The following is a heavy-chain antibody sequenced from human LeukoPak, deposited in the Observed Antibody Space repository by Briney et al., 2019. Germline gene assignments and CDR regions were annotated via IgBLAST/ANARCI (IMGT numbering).Heavy chain of an antibody. V-gene: IGHV4-4*07. CDR2: IYTTGNT. CDR3: ARGIGTINFDY. CDR1: GGSMSSYY. J-gene: IGHJ4*02. D-gene: IGHD1-7*01. Sequence: SETLSLTCSVSGGSMSSYYWSWIRQPAGKALEWIGRIYTTGNTNYNPSLKSRVTISVDTSKNQFSLKLDSVTAADTAVYYCARGIGTINFDYWGQGVLVTVSS.